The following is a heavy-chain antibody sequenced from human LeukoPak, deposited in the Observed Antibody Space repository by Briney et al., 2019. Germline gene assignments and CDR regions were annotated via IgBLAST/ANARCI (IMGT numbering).Heavy chain of an antibody. V-gene: IGHV2-5*02. Sequence: GSGPTLVNLTQTLTLTCTFSGFSLNTRGVGVGWIRQPPGRALEWLALIYWDDDRRYSPSLKSRLTITKDTSRNQVVLTMTNMDPVDTATYFCAHRKNYYDSSVFDNWGQGTLVTVSS. CDR2: IYWDDDR. CDR1: GFSLNTRGVG. D-gene: IGHD3-22*01. J-gene: IGHJ4*02. CDR3: AHRKNYYDSSVFDN.